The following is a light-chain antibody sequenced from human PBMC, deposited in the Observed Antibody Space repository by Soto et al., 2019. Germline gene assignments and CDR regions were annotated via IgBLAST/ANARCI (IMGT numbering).Light chain of an antibody. J-gene: IGLJ2*01. CDR3: SSYTSSSTLVV. CDR2: DVS. Sequence: QSALTQPASVSGSPGQSITISCTGTSSDVGGYNYVSWYQQHPGKAPKVMIYDVSYRPSGVSNRFSGSKSGNTASLTISGLQVEDGADYYCSSYTSSSTLVVFGGGTKVTVL. V-gene: IGLV2-14*03. CDR1: SSDVGGYNY.